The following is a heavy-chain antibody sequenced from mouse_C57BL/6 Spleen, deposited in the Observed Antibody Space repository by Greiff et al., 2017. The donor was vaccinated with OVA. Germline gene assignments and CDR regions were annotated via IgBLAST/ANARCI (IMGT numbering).Heavy chain of an antibody. D-gene: IGHD1-1*01. CDR1: GYSITSGYY. J-gene: IGHJ2*01. Sequence: VQLKQSGPGLVKPSQSLSLTCSVPGYSITSGYYWNWIRQFPGNKLEWMGYISYDGSNNYNPSLKNRISITRDTSKNQFFLKLNSVTTEDTATYYCAREDYGSSYYFDYWGQGTTLTVSS. CDR3: AREDYGSSYYFDY. CDR2: ISYDGSN. V-gene: IGHV3-6*01.